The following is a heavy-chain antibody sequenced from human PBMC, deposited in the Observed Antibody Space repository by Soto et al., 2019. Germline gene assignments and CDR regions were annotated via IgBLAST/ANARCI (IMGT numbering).Heavy chain of an antibody. D-gene: IGHD5-18*01. Sequence: EVQLLESGGGLVQPGGSLRLSCAASGFTFSSYAMSWVRQAPGKGLEWVSAISGSGGSTYYADSVKGRFTISRDNSKNTLYLQINSLRAEDTAVYYCAKGAGVDTAMVSYYYYGMDVWGQGTTVTVSS. CDR1: GFTFSSYA. V-gene: IGHV3-23*01. CDR3: AKGAGVDTAMVSYYYYGMDV. CDR2: ISGSGGST. J-gene: IGHJ6*02.